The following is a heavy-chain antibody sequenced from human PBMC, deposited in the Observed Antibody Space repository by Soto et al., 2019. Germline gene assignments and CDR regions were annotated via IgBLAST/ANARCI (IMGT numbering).Heavy chain of an antibody. J-gene: IGHJ6*02. CDR3: ARDDGEGDYYYYGMDV. Sequence: SETLSLTCAVSGGSMNSTNWWSWVRQPPGKGLEWIGEIFHSGSTNYNPSLKSRVTISVDKSKNQFSLKLSSVTAADTAVYYCARDDGEGDYYYYGMDVWGQGTTVTVSS. CDR2: IFHSGST. V-gene: IGHV4-4*02. D-gene: IGHD4-17*01. CDR1: GGSMNSTNW.